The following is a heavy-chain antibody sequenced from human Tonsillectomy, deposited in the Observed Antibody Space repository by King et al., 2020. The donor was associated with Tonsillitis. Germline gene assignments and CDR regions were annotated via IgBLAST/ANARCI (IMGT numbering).Heavy chain of an antibody. V-gene: IGHV1-46*01. Sequence: QLVQSGAEVKKPGASVKVSCKASGYTFTRYYMHWVRQAPGQGLEWMGIINPSGGSTSYAQKFKGRVTMTRDTSTSAVYMELSSLRSEDTAGYYCARGLDDDYYASSAIYLYFDLWGRGTLVTVSS. CDR3: ARGLDDDYYASSAIYLYFDL. J-gene: IGHJ2*01. CDR1: GYTFTRYY. CDR2: INPSGGST. D-gene: IGHD3-22*01.